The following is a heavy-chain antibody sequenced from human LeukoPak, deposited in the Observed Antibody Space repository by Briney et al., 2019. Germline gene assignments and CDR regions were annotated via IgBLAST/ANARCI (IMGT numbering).Heavy chain of an antibody. CDR3: ASLHYYYGMDV. Sequence: SETLSLTCAVSGGSISSGGYSWSWIRQPPGKGLEWIGYIYHSGSTYYNPSLKSRVTISVDRSKNQFSLKLSSVTAADTAVYHCASLHYYYGMDVWGQGTTVTVSS. V-gene: IGHV4-30-2*01. J-gene: IGHJ6*02. CDR1: GGSISSGGYS. CDR2: IYHSGST.